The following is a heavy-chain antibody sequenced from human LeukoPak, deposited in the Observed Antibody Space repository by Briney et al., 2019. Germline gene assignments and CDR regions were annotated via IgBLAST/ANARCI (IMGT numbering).Heavy chain of an antibody. CDR1: GFTFSSYS. V-gene: IGHV3-48*04. D-gene: IGHD3-10*02. Sequence: GGSLRLSCAASGFTFSSYSMNWVRQAPGKGLEWVSYISSSSSTIYYADSVKGRFTISRDNAKNSLYLQMNSLRAEDTAVYYCARIMFFDYWGQGTLVTVSS. J-gene: IGHJ4*02. CDR3: ARIMFFDY. CDR2: ISSSSSTI.